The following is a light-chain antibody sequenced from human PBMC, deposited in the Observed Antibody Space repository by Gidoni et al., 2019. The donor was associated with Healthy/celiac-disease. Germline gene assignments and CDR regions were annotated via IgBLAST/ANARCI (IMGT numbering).Light chain of an antibody. V-gene: IGKV3-20*01. CDR3: QQYGSSPHT. J-gene: IGKJ4*01. CDR2: GAS. Sequence: EIVLTQSPGTLSLSPGERATLSCRASQSVSSSYLAWYQQKPGQAPRLLIYGASSRDTGIPGRFSGSGSGTDFTLTISRLEPEDFAVYYCQQYGSSPHTFGGGTKVEIK. CDR1: QSVSSSY.